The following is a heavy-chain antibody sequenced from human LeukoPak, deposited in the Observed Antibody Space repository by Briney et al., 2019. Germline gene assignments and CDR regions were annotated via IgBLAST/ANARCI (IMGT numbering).Heavy chain of an antibody. CDR2: ISSSSSYI. CDR1: GFTFSSYS. V-gene: IGHV3-21*01. J-gene: IGHJ4*02. Sequence: PGGSLRLSCAASGFTFSSYSMNWVRQAPGKGLEWVSSISSSSSYIYYADSVKGRFTISRDNAKNSLYLQMNSLRAEDTAVYYCARDEPVPPNMDIVATITPFDYWGQGTLVTVSS. CDR3: ARDEPVPPNMDIVATITPFDY. D-gene: IGHD5-12*01.